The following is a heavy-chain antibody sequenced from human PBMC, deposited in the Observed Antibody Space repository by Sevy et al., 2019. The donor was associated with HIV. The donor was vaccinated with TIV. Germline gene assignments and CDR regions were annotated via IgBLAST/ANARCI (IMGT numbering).Heavy chain of an antibody. D-gene: IGHD3-22*01. Sequence: GESLKISCAASGFTFSSYWMHWVRQAPGKGLVWVSRINSDGSSTNFAGSVKGRFTMSRDNAKNTLYLQMNSLRAEDTAVYYCARDWVYDTSGYYLEAAFDIWGQGTMVTVSS. CDR3: ARDWVYDTSGYYLEAAFDI. V-gene: IGHV3-74*01. CDR2: INSDGSST. CDR1: GFTFSSYW. J-gene: IGHJ3*02.